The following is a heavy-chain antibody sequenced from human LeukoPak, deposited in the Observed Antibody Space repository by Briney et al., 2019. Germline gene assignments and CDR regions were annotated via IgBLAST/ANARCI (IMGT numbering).Heavy chain of an antibody. D-gene: IGHD3-9*01. CDR1: GFTFNIYW. J-gene: IGHJ3*01. Sequence: PRGSLRPSCAASGFTFNIYWVSWVPQAPGKGREGVAHIKQDGSEKYYVDSVKGRITITRDNSKNTLYLQKISLRVEDTAVYYCASGRNLRYYNWGQGTMVTVSS. CDR3: ASGRNLRYYN. CDR2: IKQDGSEK. V-gene: IGHV3-7*03.